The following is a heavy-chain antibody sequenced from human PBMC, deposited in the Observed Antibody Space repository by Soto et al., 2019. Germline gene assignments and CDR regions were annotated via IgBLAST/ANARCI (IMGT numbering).Heavy chain of an antibody. Sequence: PGXSLRLSCAVSGFTLSSYSMTWFRQAPVNGLEWVSYIDSSGYAIYYAESLSDRFTISRDNAKNSLYLQMDSLRVEDTAVYFCARDDVNARHCLGGTCSYFDYWGHGTLVTVSS. CDR3: ARDDVNARHCLGGTCSYFDY. J-gene: IGHJ4*01. V-gene: IGHV3-48*01. CDR2: IDSSGYAI. CDR1: GFTLSSYS. D-gene: IGHD2-15*01.